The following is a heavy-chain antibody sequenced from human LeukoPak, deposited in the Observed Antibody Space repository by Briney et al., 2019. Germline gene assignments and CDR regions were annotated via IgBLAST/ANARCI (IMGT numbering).Heavy chain of an antibody. J-gene: IGHJ4*02. Sequence: GASVKVSCKASGYTFTSYGISWMRQAPGQGLEWMGWISAYNGNTNYAQKLQGRVTMTTDTSTSTAYVELRSLRSDDTAVYYCATSRRVGYGYVAFDYWGQGTLVTVSS. V-gene: IGHV1-18*01. CDR1: GYTFTSYG. CDR2: ISAYNGNT. D-gene: IGHD5-18*01. CDR3: ATSRRVGYGYVAFDY.